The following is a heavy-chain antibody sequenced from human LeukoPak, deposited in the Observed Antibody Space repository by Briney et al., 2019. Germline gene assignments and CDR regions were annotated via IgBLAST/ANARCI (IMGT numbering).Heavy chain of an antibody. CDR2: IYPGDSDT. CDR3: ARLIGSGSYYGDY. D-gene: IGHD3-10*01. Sequence: GESLQISCEGSGYSFTSYWIGWVRPLPGKGLEWMGIIYPGDSDTKYSPSFQGQVTISADKSISTAYLQWSSLKASDTAMYYCARLIGSGSYYGDYWGQGTLVTVSS. V-gene: IGHV5-51*01. CDR1: GYSFTSYW. J-gene: IGHJ4*02.